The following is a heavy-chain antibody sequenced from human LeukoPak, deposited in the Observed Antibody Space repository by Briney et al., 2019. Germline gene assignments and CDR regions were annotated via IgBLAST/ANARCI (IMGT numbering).Heavy chain of an antibody. CDR1: GFTFSNYA. Sequence: GGSLRLSFAASGFTFSNYAMNWVRQAPGKGLEWVSGISANGDTTYYVDSVRGRFTISRDNSKNSVFLQMNSLRDADTAVYYCVKDFWPARDGGGYYSPFEYWGEGTLVTVPS. V-gene: IGHV3-23*01. CDR3: VKDFWPARDGGGYYSPFEY. D-gene: IGHD3-22*01. J-gene: IGHJ4*02. CDR2: ISANGDTT.